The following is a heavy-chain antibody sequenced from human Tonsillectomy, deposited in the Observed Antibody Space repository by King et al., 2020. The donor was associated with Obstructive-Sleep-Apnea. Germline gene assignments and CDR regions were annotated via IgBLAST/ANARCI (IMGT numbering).Heavy chain of an antibody. CDR3: SRDLKEYSNPSGWFDP. CDR2: IYYSGST. D-gene: IGHD4-11*01. Sequence: QLQESGPGLVKPSETLSLTCTVSGGSISSYYWSWIRQPPGKGLEWIGYIYYSGSTNYNPSLKSRVTISVDTSKNQFSLKLSSVTAADTAVYYCSRDLKEYSNPSGWFDPWGQGTLVTVSS. CDR1: GGSISSYY. V-gene: IGHV4-59*01. J-gene: IGHJ5*02.